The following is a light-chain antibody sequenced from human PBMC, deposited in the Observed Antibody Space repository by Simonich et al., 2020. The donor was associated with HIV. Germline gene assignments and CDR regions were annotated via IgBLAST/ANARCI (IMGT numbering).Light chain of an antibody. CDR3: QQYNNWPQT. J-gene: IGKJ4*01. CDR1: QRISSSY. Sequence: EFVLTQSPGTLSLSPGERAPLSCRASQRISSSYLAWYQQKPGLAPRLLIYGASTRATGIPARFSGSGSGTEFTLTISSMQSEDFAGYYCQQYNNWPQTFGGGTKVEIK. V-gene: IGKV3-15*01. CDR2: GAS.